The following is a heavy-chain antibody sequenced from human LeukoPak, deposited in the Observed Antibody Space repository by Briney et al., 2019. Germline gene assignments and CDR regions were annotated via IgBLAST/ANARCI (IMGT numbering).Heavy chain of an antibody. CDR2: ISYDGSNK. D-gene: IGHD4-17*01. CDR3: AKEPHYGDYVNYFDY. V-gene: IGHV3-30*18. CDR1: GFTFSSYG. J-gene: IGHJ4*02. Sequence: GGSLRLSCAASGFTFSSYGMHWVRQTPGKGLEWVAVISYDGSNKYYADSVKGRFTISRDNSKNTLYLQMNSLRAEDTAVYYCAKEPHYGDYVNYFDYWGQGTLVTVPS.